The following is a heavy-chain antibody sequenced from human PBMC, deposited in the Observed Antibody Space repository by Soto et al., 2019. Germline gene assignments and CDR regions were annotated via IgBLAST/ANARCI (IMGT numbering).Heavy chain of an antibody. Sequence: QVQLQESGPGLVKPSETLSLTCTVSGGSISSYYWSWIRQPPGKGLEWIGYIYYSGSTNYNPSLKSRVTISVDTSKNQFSLKLCSVTAADTAVYYCARDMRIAVAGTLLHWYFDLWGRGTLVTVSS. D-gene: IGHD6-19*01. CDR2: IYYSGST. J-gene: IGHJ2*01. CDR3: ARDMRIAVAGTLLHWYFDL. CDR1: GGSISSYY. V-gene: IGHV4-59*01.